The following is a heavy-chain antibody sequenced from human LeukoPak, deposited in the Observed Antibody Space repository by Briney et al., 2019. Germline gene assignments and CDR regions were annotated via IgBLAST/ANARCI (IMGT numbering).Heavy chain of an antibody. V-gene: IGHV4-34*01. CDR1: GGSFSGYY. Sequence: SETLSLTCAVYGGSFSGYYWSWIRQPPGKGLEWIGEINHSGSTNHNPSLKSRVTISVDTSKNQFSLKLSSVTAADTAVYYCARGGIAVAGPFDYWGQGTLVTVSS. CDR2: INHSGST. D-gene: IGHD6-19*01. J-gene: IGHJ4*02. CDR3: ARGGIAVAGPFDY.